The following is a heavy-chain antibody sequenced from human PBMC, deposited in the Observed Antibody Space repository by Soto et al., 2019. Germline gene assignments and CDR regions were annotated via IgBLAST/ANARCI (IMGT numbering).Heavy chain of an antibody. J-gene: IGHJ4*02. D-gene: IGHD3-16*01. CDR3: AGRLATAASLDY. Sequence: EVQLVESGGGLIQPGGSLRLSCAASGLIVSSNCLTWVRQAPGKGLECVSLTCSGGTTYYADSVRGRFTISSDNSKNTLYHQMNSLRAEDTAVYYCAGRLATAASLDYWGQGTLVTVSS. V-gene: IGHV3-53*01. CDR1: GLIVSSNC. CDR2: TCSGGTT.